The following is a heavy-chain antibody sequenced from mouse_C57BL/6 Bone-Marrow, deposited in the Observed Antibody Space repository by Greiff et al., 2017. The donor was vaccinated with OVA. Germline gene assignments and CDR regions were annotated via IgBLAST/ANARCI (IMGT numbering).Heavy chain of an antibody. V-gene: IGHV7-3*01. J-gene: IGHJ2*01. CDR3: ARLYSNYGFDY. Sequence: EVKVVESGGGLVQPGGSLSLSCAASGFTFTDYYMSWVRQPPGKALEWLGFIRNKANGYTTEYSASVKGRFTISRDNSQSILYLQMNALRAEDSATYYCARLYSNYGFDYWGQGTTLTVSS. CDR1: GFTFTDYY. CDR2: IRNKANGYTT. D-gene: IGHD2-5*01.